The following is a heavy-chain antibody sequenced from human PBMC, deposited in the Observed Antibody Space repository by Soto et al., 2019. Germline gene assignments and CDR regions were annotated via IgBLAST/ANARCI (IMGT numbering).Heavy chain of an antibody. D-gene: IGHD2-15*01. CDR2: ISPNRGNI. CDR3: VKDRDGNSWTSRDV. V-gene: IGHV1-18*01. J-gene: IGHJ6*02. CDR1: GYTFTRNG. Sequence: QVHLVQSGAEVKKPGASVNVSCKTSGYTFTRNGISWVRQAPGQGLEWMGWISPNRGNIKYAQKLQGRVIMTTDTSTSTAYMELRSLRFDDTAVYYCVKDRDGNSWTSRDVWGPGTTVTVSS.